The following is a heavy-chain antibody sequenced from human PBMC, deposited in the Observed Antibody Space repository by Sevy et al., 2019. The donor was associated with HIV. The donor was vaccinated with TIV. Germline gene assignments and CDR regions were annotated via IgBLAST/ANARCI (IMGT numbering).Heavy chain of an antibody. J-gene: IGHJ4*02. V-gene: IGHV3-21*05. CDR2: ISTSSGFT. CDR1: GFTFSSYA. D-gene: IGHD5-18*01. Sequence: GGSLRLSCAASGFTFSSYAMSWVRQAPGKGLEWISYISTSSGFTDYEDSVKGRFTISRDNAKNSLYLQMNSLRAEDTAVYFCARVRYNYGQKYFDYWGQGTLVTVSS. CDR3: ARVRYNYGQKYFDY.